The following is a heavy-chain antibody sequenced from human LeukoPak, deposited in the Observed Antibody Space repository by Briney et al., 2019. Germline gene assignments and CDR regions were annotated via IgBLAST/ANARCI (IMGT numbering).Heavy chain of an antibody. CDR1: GFIFSSYW. Sequence: GGSLRLSCAASGFIFSSYWMHWVRHAPGKGLAWVSRINTDGSSTSYADSVKGRFTISRDNAKNTLYLQMNSLRAEDTAVYYCASMPRYSSSSDGDYWGQGTLVTVSS. V-gene: IGHV3-74*01. D-gene: IGHD6-6*01. CDR2: INTDGSST. CDR3: ASMPRYSSSSDGDY. J-gene: IGHJ4*02.